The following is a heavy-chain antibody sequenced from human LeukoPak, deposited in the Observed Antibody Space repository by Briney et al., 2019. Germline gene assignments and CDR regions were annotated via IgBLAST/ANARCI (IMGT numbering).Heavy chain of an antibody. J-gene: IGHJ3*02. CDR3: ARHRPYYYDSSGYAAFDI. Sequence: HGGSLQISCKGSGYSFTSYWIGWVRQMPGKGLEWMGIIYPGDSDTRYSPSFQGQVTISADKSISTAYLQWSSLKASDTAMYYCARHRPYYYDSSGYAAFDIWGQGTMVTVSS. CDR1: GYSFTSYW. D-gene: IGHD3-22*01. V-gene: IGHV5-51*01. CDR2: IYPGDSDT.